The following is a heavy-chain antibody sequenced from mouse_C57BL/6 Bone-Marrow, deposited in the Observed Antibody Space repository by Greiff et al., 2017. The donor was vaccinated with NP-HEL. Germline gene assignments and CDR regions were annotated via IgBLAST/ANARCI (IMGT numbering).Heavy chain of an antibody. J-gene: IGHJ1*03. CDR3: ARWDYYGSSYVYWYFDV. V-gene: IGHV1-64*01. CDR1: GYTFTSYW. D-gene: IGHD1-1*01. CDR2: IHPNSGST. Sequence: VQLQQSGAELVKPGASVKLSCKASGYTFTSYWMHWVKQRPGQGLEWIGMIHPNSGSTNYNEKFKSKATLTVDKSSSTAYMQLSSLTSEDSAVYYCARWDYYGSSYVYWYFDVWGTGTTVTVSS.